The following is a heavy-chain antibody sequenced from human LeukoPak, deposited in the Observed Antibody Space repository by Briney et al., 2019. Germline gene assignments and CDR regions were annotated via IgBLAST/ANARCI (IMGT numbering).Heavy chain of an antibody. V-gene: IGHV4-39*01. CDR1: GGSISSSSYY. J-gene: IGHJ6*02. CDR2: IYYSGST. Sequence: SEPLSLTCTVSGGSISSSSYYWGWIRQPPGKGLEWIGSIYYSGSTYYNPSLKSRVTISVDTSKNQFSLKLSSVTAADTAVHYCARTVPGSYYKNGMDVWGQGTTVTVSS. CDR3: ARTVPGSYYKNGMDV. D-gene: IGHD3-10*01.